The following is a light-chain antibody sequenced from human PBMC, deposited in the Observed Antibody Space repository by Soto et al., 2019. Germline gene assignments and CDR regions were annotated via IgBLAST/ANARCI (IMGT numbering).Light chain of an antibody. J-gene: IGKJ4*01. CDR1: QSLSSY. Sequence: EIVLTQSPATLSSSPGERATLSCRASQSLSSYLAWYQQKPGQAPRLLIYDASNRATGIPARFSGSGSGTDFPLTISSLEPEDFAVYYCQQRSNWPLTFGGGTKVEIK. CDR3: QQRSNWPLT. CDR2: DAS. V-gene: IGKV3-11*01.